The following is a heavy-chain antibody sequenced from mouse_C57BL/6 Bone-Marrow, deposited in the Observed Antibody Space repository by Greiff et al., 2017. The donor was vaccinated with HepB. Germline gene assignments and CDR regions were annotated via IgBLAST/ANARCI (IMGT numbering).Heavy chain of an antibody. D-gene: IGHD2-3*01. CDR2: IYPSDSET. CDR3: ARGLYDGYYQGFAY. Sequence: QVQLQQPGAELVRPGSSVKLSCKASGYTFTSYWMDWVKQRPGQGLEWIGNIYPSDSETHYNQKFKDKATLTVDKSSSTAYMQLSSLTSEDSAVYYCARGLYDGYYQGFAYWGQGTLVTVSA. V-gene: IGHV1-61*01. CDR1: GYTFTSYW. J-gene: IGHJ3*01.